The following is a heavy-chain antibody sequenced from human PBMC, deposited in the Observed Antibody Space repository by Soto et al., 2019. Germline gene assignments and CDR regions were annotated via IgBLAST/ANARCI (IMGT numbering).Heavy chain of an antibody. V-gene: IGHV3-23*01. D-gene: IGHD3-16*01. CDR3: AKGDQQLPPGDAFDI. CDR2: ISGSGGTT. CDR1: GFSFISHA. J-gene: IGHJ3*02. Sequence: GGSLRLSCSASGFSFISHAMTWVRQAPGKGLEWVSGISGSGGTTYYADSVKGRFTISRDNSENTLHLQMNNLKDEDTAVYYCAKGDQQLPPGDAFDIWGQGTMVTVSS.